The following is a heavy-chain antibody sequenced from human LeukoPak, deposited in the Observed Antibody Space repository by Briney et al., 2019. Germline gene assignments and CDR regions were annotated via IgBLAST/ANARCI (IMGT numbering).Heavy chain of an antibody. CDR2: LSRTSIYI. J-gene: IGHJ4*02. V-gene: IGHV3-21*01. CDR1: GFTFSSYS. Sequence: GGSLRLSCAASGFTFSSYSMNWVRQAPGKGLEWVSSLSRTSIYIYYADSVKGRFTISRDNAKNSLYLQMNSLRAEDTAVYYCARDVYVRGGWSRPLSFDYWGQGTLVTVSS. D-gene: IGHD5/OR15-5a*01. CDR3: ARDVYVRGGWSRPLSFDY.